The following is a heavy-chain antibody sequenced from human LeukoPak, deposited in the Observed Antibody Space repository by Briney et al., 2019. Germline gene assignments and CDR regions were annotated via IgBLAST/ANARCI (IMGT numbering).Heavy chain of an antibody. D-gene: IGHD5-12*01. CDR3: ARGGNGYDLDY. V-gene: IGHV3-33*01. Sequence: GASLRLSCAASGFTFRSYGMHWLRQAPGKGLEWVAVIWYDGSNKYYADSVKGRFTISRDNSKNTLYLQMNSLRAEDTAVYYCARGGNGYDLDYWGQGTLVSVSS. CDR2: IWYDGSNK. J-gene: IGHJ4*02. CDR1: GFTFRSYG.